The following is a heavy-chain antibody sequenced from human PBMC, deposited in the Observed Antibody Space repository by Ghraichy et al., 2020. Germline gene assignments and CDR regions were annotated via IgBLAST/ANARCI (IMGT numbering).Heavy chain of an antibody. CDR2: IYYSGST. Sequence: SETLSLTCTVSGGSISSYYWSWIRQPPGKGLEWIGYIYYSGSTNYNPSLKSRVTISVDTSKNQFSLKLSSVTAADTAVYYCARQAGEAAGNERFRTFDYWGQGTLVTVSS. J-gene: IGHJ4*02. V-gene: IGHV4-59*08. CDR1: GGSISSYY. D-gene: IGHD6-13*01. CDR3: ARQAGEAAGNERFRTFDY.